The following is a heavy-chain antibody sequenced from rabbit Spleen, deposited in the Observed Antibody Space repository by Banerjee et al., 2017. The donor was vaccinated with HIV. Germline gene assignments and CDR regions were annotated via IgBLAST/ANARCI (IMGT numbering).Heavy chain of an antibody. CDR1: GFSFSSSCY. J-gene: IGHJ6*01. Sequence: QSLEESGGDLVKPGASLTLTCTASGFSFSSSCYMCWVRQAPGKGLECVACIYGDSSGSTWYATWAKGRFTISKTSSTTVTLQMTSLTAADTATYFCARDTSTSFSTYGMDLWGPGTLVTVS. CDR3: ARDTSTSFSTYGMDL. V-gene: IGHV1S40*01. D-gene: IGHD1-1*01. CDR2: IYGDSSGST.